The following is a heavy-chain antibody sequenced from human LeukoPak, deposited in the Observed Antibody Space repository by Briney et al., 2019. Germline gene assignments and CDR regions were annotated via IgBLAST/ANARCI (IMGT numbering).Heavy chain of an antibody. CDR3: VGGGGSYYYYGMDV. Sequence: GASVKVSCKASGYTFTSYGISWVRQAPGQGLEWMGWISAYNGNTNYAQKLQGRVTMTTDTSTSTAYMELRSLRSDDTAVYYCVGGGGSYYYYGMDVWGQGTTVTVSS. CDR1: GYTFTSYG. J-gene: IGHJ6*02. V-gene: IGHV1-18*01. CDR2: ISAYNGNT. D-gene: IGHD2-15*01.